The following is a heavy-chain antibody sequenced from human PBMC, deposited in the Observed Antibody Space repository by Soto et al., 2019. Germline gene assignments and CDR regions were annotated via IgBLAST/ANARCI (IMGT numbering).Heavy chain of an antibody. CDR3: ARAAAVAGTRGYFDY. V-gene: IGHV3-11*04. CDR2: IRCSGSTT. CDR1: GFTFGDYY. D-gene: IGHD6-19*01. Sequence: GGSLRLSCAASGFTFGDYYMSWIRQAPGKGLEWVSYIRCSGSTTYYVDSVKGRFTISRDNAKNTLYLQMNSLRAEDTAVYYCARAAAVAGTRGYFDYWGQGTLVTVSS. J-gene: IGHJ4*02.